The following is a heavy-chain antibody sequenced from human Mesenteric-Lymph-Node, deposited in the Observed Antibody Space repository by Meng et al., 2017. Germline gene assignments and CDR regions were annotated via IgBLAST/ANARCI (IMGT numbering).Heavy chain of an antibody. V-gene: IGHV4-61*08. D-gene: IGHD1-7*01. J-gene: IGHJ4*02. CDR3: GRDQGRELINH. CDR1: GGSVSSGGYY. Sequence: QGPLPESGPGLVKPSQTLSLTCTVSGGSVSSGGYYWTWIRQPPGKGLEWIGEIYHSGSTNYNPSLKSRVDISVDKSKNQFYLSLFSVTAADTAVYYCGRDQGRELINHWGQGTLVTVSS. CDR2: IYHSGST.